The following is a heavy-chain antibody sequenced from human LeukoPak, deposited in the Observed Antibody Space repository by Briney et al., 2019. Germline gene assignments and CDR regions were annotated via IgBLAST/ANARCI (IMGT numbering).Heavy chain of an antibody. D-gene: IGHD4-23*01. CDR2: ISSSGNTI. Sequence: GESLRLSCAASGFTFSSYEMNWVRQAPGKGLEWVSHISSSGNTIYYTDSVKGRFTISRDNSKNLLYLQMNSLKAEDTATYYCARTVARIGYWGQGTLVAVSS. CDR1: GFTFSSYE. V-gene: IGHV3-48*03. CDR3: ARTVARIGY. J-gene: IGHJ4*02.